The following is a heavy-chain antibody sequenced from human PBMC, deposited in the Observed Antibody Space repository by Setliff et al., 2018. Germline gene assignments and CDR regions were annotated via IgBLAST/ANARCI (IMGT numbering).Heavy chain of an antibody. CDR3: ARQDRFYDRSVFVEYFQH. Sequence: PSETLSLTCTVSGGSISGYYWSWIRQPPGKGLEWIGNIYSSGSIKYNPSLRSRVTISVDTVKNQFSLRLSSLTAADTAVYYCARQDRFYDRSVFVEYFQHWGQGALVTVSS. J-gene: IGHJ1*01. D-gene: IGHD3-22*01. V-gene: IGHV4-59*08. CDR2: IYSSGSI. CDR1: GGSISGYY.